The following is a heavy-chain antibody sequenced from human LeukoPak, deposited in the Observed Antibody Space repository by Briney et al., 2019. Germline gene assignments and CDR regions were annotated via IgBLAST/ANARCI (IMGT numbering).Heavy chain of an antibody. CDR1: GYTFTSYY. J-gene: IGHJ4*02. D-gene: IGHD3-10*01. V-gene: IGHV1-46*01. CDR3: ARSFYGSGRSEDFDY. Sequence: ASVKVSCKASGYTFTSYYMHWVRQAPGQGLEWMGIINPSGGSTSYAQKFQGRVTMTRDTSTSTVYMELSSLRSEDKAVYYCARSFYGSGRSEDFDYWGQGTLVTVSS. CDR2: INPSGGST.